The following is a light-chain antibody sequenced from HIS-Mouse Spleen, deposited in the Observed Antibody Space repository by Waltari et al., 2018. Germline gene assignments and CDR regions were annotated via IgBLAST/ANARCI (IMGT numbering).Light chain of an antibody. CDR3: CSYAGSSTWV. CDR1: SSDVGGYNL. CDR2: EGS. V-gene: IGLV2-23*01. J-gene: IGLJ3*02. Sequence: QSALTQPAPVSGSPGQSITISGTGTSSDVGGYNLVPWYQQHPRKAPKLMIYEGSKRPSGVSTRFSGSKSGNTASLTISGLQAEDEADYYCCSYAGSSTWVFGGGTKLTVL.